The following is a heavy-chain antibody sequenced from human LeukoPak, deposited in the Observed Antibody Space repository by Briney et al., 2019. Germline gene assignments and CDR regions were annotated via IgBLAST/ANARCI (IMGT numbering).Heavy chain of an antibody. CDR1: LVTFSSYS. D-gene: IGHD6-25*01. CDR3: AREGAAAGTEAFDI. V-gene: IGHV3-21*01. J-gene: IGHJ3*02. CDR2: ISSSSSYI. Sequence: GGSLRLSCAASLVTFSSYSMNWVRQAPGKGLEWGSSISSSSSYIYYADSVKGRFTISRDNAKNSLYMQMNSLTAEDTAVYYCAREGAAAGTEAFDIWGQGTMVTVSS.